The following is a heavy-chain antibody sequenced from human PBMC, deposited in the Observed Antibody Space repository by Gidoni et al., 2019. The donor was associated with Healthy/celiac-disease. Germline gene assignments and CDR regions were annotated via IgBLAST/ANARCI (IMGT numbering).Heavy chain of an antibody. J-gene: IGHJ6*02. CDR1: GYPLTGYY. CDR3: ARGAREAVSSGWYHPSFLDYYGMDV. V-gene: IGHV1-2*02. CDR2: INPNSGGT. Sequence: QVPLVQSGAEVKKPGASVKVSCEASGYPLTGYYMHWVRQAPGQGLECMGWINPNSGGTDYAQKFQGRVTMTRDTSISTAYMELSRLRSDDTAVYYCARGAREAVSSGWYHPSFLDYYGMDVWGQGTTVTVSS. D-gene: IGHD6-19*01.